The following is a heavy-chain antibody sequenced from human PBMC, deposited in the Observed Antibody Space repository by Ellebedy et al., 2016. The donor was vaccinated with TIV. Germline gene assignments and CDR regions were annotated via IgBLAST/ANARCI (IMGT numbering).Heavy chain of an antibody. J-gene: IGHJ4*02. CDR1: GFTVSSNY. CDR2: INSDGSST. Sequence: GGSLRLSCAASGFTVSSNYMSWVRQAPGKGLVWVSRINSDGSSTIYADSVKGRFTISRDNAKNTLYLQMNSLRAEDTAVYYCARNRYCSGGDCYALGYWGQGTLVTVSS. D-gene: IGHD2-15*01. V-gene: IGHV3-74*01. CDR3: ARNRYCSGGDCYALGY.